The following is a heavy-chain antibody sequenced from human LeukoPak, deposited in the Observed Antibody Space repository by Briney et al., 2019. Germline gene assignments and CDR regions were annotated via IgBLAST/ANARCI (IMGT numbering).Heavy chain of an antibody. Sequence: KPSETLSLTCTVSGGSISTYYWSWIRQPPGKGLEWIGYIYYRGSTNYNPSLKSRVTISVDTSKNQFSLKVSSVTAADTAVYYCARHGFDVTTDGFDIWGQGTLVTVSS. CDR3: ARHGFDVTTDGFDI. J-gene: IGHJ3*02. CDR1: GGSISTYY. D-gene: IGHD1-1*01. CDR2: IYYRGST. V-gene: IGHV4-59*08.